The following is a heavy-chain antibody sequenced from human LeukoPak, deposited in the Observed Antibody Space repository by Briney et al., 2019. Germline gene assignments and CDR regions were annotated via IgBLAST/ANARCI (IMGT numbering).Heavy chain of an antibody. CDR3: AREYCLSGKCWDPDY. CDR1: GYTFTTLG. D-gene: IGHD2-15*01. Sequence: SVKVSCKASGYTFTTLGISWVRQAPGQGLEWMGWINTYNDNTKYAQKFQDRITVTADTSTSTVYMDLSSLRSDDTAVYYCAREYCLSGKCWDPDYWGQGTLVTVSS. J-gene: IGHJ4*02. V-gene: IGHV1-18*01. CDR2: INTYNDNT.